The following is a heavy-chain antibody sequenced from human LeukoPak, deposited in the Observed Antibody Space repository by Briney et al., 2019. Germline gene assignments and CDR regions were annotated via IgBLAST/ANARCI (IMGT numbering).Heavy chain of an antibody. D-gene: IGHD1-26*01. CDR3: ARHWTGADSDYYYSMDV. V-gene: IGHV5-51*01. J-gene: IGHJ6*02. Sequence: GESPKIFCKASGYTFTGDWIGWVRQMPGKGLEWMGIIYPDESQTRYRPSFQGQVTISADKSISTAYLQWSSLKASDTAMYYCARHWTGADSDYYYSMDVWGQGTTVTVSS. CDR2: IYPDESQT. CDR1: GYTFTGDW.